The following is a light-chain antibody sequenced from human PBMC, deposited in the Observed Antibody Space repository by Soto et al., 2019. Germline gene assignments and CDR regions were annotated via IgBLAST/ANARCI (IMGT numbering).Light chain of an antibody. Sequence: EIVLTQSPGTLSLSPGERATLSCRASQSVSSNLAWYQQKPGQAPRLLIYGASSRATGIPDRVSGSGSGTEFTLTISRLEPEDFAVYYCQQYNTWPLTFGGGTKVDIK. CDR2: GAS. J-gene: IGKJ4*01. CDR1: QSVSSN. V-gene: IGKV3-15*01. CDR3: QQYNTWPLT.